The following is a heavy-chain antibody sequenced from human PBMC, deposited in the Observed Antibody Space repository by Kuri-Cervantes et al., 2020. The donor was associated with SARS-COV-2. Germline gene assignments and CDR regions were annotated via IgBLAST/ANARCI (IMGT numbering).Heavy chain of an antibody. CDR3: AKEHTYSVAFDY. D-gene: IGHD2-15*01. Sequence: GGSLRLSCVVSGFTFRTNVMAWVRQAPGKGLEWVAVISYDGSNKYYADSVKGRFSISRDNPKDTLYLEMNSLKPDGTAVYYCAKEHTYSVAFDYWGQGTLVTVSS. J-gene: IGHJ4*02. V-gene: IGHV3-30*18. CDR2: ISYDGSNK. CDR1: GFTFRTNV.